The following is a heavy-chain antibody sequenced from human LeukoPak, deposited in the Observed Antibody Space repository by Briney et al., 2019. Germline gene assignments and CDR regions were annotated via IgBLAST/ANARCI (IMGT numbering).Heavy chain of an antibody. V-gene: IGHV3-53*05. CDR1: GFTVSGNY. CDR2: IYSGGTT. D-gene: IGHD2-2*01. CDR3: ARTYCSSTSCYPDY. J-gene: IGHJ4*02. Sequence: GGSLRLSCAVSGFTVSGNYMSWVRQAPGKGLEWVSLIYSGGTTYYADSVKGRFTISRDNSKNTLYLQMNSLRSDDTAVYYCARTYCSSTSCYPDYWGQGTLVTVSS.